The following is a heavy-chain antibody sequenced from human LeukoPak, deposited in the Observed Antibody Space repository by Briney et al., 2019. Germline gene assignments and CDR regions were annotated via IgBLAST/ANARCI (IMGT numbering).Heavy chain of an antibody. V-gene: IGHV3-13*04. CDR3: VARKRLNGGLSSAYDY. CDR2: IGVGFDA. D-gene: IGHD4-23*01. CDR1: GFTFSTYD. J-gene: IGHJ4*02. Sequence: GGSLRLSCAASGFTFSTYDMHWVRQATGKGLEWVSGIGVGFDAYCSGSVKGRCSISRDNEKKSLFLEMSNLGAGDTSSYYCVARKRLNGGLSSAYDYGGQGTLVTVSS.